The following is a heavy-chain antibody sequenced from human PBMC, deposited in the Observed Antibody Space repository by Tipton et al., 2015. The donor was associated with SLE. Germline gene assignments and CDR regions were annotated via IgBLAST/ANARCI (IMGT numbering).Heavy chain of an antibody. V-gene: IGHV4-38-2*02. Sequence: TLSLTCAVSGYSISSGYYWGWIRQPPGKGLEWIGSIYHSGSIYYNPSLKSRVTISVDTSKNQFSLKLSSVTAADTAVYYCAREWVDTAMVSFDYWGQGTLVTVSS. D-gene: IGHD5-18*01. CDR3: AREWVDTAMVSFDY. CDR1: GYSISSGYY. CDR2: IYHSGSI. J-gene: IGHJ4*02.